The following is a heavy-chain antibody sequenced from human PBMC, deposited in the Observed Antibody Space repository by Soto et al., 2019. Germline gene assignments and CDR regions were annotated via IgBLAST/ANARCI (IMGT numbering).Heavy chain of an antibody. V-gene: IGHV3-33*01. J-gene: IGHJ4*02. CDR3: VRDWLYESPVDC. CDR2: IWYDGRNE. CDR1: GFTFSSYG. D-gene: IGHD2-8*01. Sequence: QLVESGGGVVQPGRSLRLSCAASGFTFSSYGMHWVRQAPGKGLEWVAVIWYDGRNEYYADSVKGRFTISRDNSKNTLYLQMNSLRAEDTAVYYCVRDWLYESPVDCWGQGTLVTVST.